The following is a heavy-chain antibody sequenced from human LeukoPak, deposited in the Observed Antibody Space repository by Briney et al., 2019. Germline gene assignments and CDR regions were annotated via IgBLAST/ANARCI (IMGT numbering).Heavy chain of an antibody. Sequence: SETLSLTCAVYGGSFSGYYWSWIRQPPGKGLDWIGEINHSGSTNYNPSLKSRVTISVDTSKNQFSLKLSSVTAADTAVYYCARGRKYSSGWYEDYWGQGTLVTVSS. CDR3: ARGRKYSSGWYEDY. V-gene: IGHV4-34*01. CDR2: INHSGST. D-gene: IGHD6-19*01. J-gene: IGHJ4*02. CDR1: GGSFSGYY.